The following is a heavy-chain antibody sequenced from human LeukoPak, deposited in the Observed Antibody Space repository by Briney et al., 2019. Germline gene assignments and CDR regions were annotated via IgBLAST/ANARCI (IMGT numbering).Heavy chain of an antibody. D-gene: IGHD6-13*01. Sequence: SETLSLTCTVSGGSISSSSYYWGWIRQPPGKGLEWIGSIYYSGSTYYNPSLKSRVTISVDTSKNQFSLKLSSVTAADTAVYYCDIAAAGTGIDYWGQGTLVTVSS. CDR2: IYYSGST. J-gene: IGHJ4*02. CDR3: DIAAAGTGIDY. CDR1: GGSISSSSYY. V-gene: IGHV4-39*01.